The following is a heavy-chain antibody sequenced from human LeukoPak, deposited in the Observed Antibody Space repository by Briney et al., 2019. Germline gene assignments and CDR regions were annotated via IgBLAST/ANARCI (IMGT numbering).Heavy chain of an antibody. CDR1: GLTFSSYA. CDR3: AKDCGGYDRCGYFDY. J-gene: IGHJ4*02. CDR2: ISGSGGST. D-gene: IGHD5-12*01. V-gene: IGHV3-23*01. Sequence: GGSLRLSCAASGLTFSSYAMSWVRKAPGKGLEWVSAISGSGGSTYFADSVKGRFTISRDNSKNTLYLQMNSLRAEDTAVYYCAKDCGGYDRCGYFDYWGQGTLVTVSS.